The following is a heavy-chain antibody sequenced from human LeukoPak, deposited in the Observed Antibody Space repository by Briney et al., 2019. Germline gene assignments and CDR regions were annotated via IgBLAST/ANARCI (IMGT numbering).Heavy chain of an antibody. CDR2: IYHSGNT. D-gene: IGHD2-15*01. V-gene: IGHV4-4*07. Sequence: SETLSLTCTVSGGSISSYYWSWIRQPAGKGLEWIGSIYHSGNTYYNPSLKSRVTISLDTSNNQFSLKLSSVTAADTAVYYCARERRYCSGGSCRIFDYWGQGTLVTVSS. CDR1: GGSISSYY. CDR3: ARERRYCSGGSCRIFDY. J-gene: IGHJ4*02.